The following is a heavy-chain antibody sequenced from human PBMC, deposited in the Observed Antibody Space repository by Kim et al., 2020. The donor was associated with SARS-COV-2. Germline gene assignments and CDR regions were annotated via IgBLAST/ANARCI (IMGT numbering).Heavy chain of an antibody. CDR3: VKDLRGSDSGSPYGMDV. D-gene: IGHD3-10*01. J-gene: IGHJ6*02. Sequence: GGSLRLSCATSGFTFSNHGMHWVRQAPGKGLEWVAVVSYDGSHTFYADSVKGRFTISRDSSKNTLFLQMNSLRPEDTALYYCVKDLRGSDSGSPYGMDVWGQGTTVTVSS. V-gene: IGHV3-30*18. CDR1: GFTFSNHG. CDR2: VSYDGSHT.